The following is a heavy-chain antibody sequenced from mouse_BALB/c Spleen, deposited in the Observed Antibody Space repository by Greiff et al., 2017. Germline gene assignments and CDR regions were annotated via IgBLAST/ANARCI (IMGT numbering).Heavy chain of an antibody. CDR3: ARAQTGTDWYFDV. CDR2: IRNKANGYTT. J-gene: IGHJ1*01. D-gene: IGHD4-1*01. V-gene: IGHV7-3*02. Sequence: VQLQQSGGGLVQPGGSLRLSCATSGFTFTDYYMSWVRQPPGKALEWLGFIRNKANGYTTEYSASVKGRFTISRDNSQSILYLQMNTLRAEDSATYYCARAQTGTDWYFDVWGAGTTVTVSS. CDR1: GFTFTDYY.